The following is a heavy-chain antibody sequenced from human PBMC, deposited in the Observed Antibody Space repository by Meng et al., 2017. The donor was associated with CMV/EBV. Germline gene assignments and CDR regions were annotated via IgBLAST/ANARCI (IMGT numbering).Heavy chain of an antibody. Sequence: SLMIYCAASRFTFSSYRLSWVRPAPGEGLEWVANIKQDGSEKYYVDSVNGRFPISRDNAKNSLYLQMNSLRAEDTAVYYCARDLLPGYYYGMDVWGQGTTVTVSS. CDR2: IKQDGSEK. CDR1: RFTFSSYR. CDR3: ARDLLPGYYYGMDV. V-gene: IGHV3-7*01. J-gene: IGHJ6*02. D-gene: IGHD3-10*01.